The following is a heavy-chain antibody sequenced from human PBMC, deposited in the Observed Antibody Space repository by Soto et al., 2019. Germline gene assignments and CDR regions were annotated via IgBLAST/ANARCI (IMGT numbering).Heavy chain of an antibody. V-gene: IGHV3-53*01. J-gene: IGHJ4*02. Sequence: PGGSLRLSCAASGFTVSSNYMSWVRQAPRKGLEWVSVIYSGGSTYYADSVKGRFTISRDNSKNTLYLQMNSLRAEDTAVYYCAREIYDSSGYYAPFDYWGQGTLVTVPQ. CDR1: GFTVSSNY. CDR2: IYSGGST. CDR3: AREIYDSSGYYAPFDY. D-gene: IGHD3-22*01.